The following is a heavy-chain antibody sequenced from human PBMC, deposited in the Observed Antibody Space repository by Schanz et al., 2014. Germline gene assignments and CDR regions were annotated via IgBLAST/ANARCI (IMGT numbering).Heavy chain of an antibody. CDR1: GFTFTGHW. CDR2: IKEDGSKK. CDR3: ARDSRYCTGVDCKGDAFDL. D-gene: IGHD2-8*02. Sequence: VQLVESGGGVVQPGRSLRLSCAASGFTFTGHWMSWVRQAPGKGLEWVANIKEDGSKKYYVDSVRGRFTISRDNAKNSLYQQLNSLTAEDTAVYHCARDSRYCTGVDCKGDAFDLGGQGTLVTVSS. J-gene: IGHJ3*01. V-gene: IGHV3-7*01.